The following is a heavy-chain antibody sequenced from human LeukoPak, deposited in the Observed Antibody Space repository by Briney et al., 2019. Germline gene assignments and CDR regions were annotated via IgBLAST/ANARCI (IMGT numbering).Heavy chain of an antibody. CDR3: ARDPQQLGYFDY. CDR2: ISYDGSNK. D-gene: IGHD6-13*01. Sequence: GGSLRLSCAASGFTFSSYAMHWVRQAPGKGLEWVAVISYDGSNKYYADSVKGRFTISRDNSKNTLYLQMNSLRAEDTAVYYCARDPQQLGYFDYWGQGTLVTVSS. V-gene: IGHV3-30-3*01. J-gene: IGHJ4*02. CDR1: GFTFSSYA.